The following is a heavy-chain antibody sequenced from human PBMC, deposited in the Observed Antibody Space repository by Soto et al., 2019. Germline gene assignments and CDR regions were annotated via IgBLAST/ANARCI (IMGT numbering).Heavy chain of an antibody. D-gene: IGHD3-3*01. CDR1: GFSLTTSGVG. V-gene: IGHV2-5*02. J-gene: IGHJ4*02. CDR2: TYWAADK. Sequence: QITLNESGPTQVKPRQTLTLTCTFSGFSLTTSGVGVGWIRQSPGKAPEWLALTYWAADKRYSPSLKSRLTITKHTAKKQVGLTMAELDPADTANYYCAHSVLRTVFVFVTTTAIYFDFWGQGAPGAVSS. CDR3: AHSVLRTVFVFVTTTAIYFDF.